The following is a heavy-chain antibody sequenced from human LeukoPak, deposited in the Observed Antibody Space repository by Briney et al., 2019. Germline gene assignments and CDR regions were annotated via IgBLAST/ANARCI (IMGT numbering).Heavy chain of an antibody. CDR2: VYYSGST. J-gene: IGHJ5*01. D-gene: IGHD2-2*01. CDR3: ASSPRLTTSWFLFDS. CDR1: GGSISGYY. V-gene: IGHV4-59*08. Sequence: PSETLSLTCTVSGGSISGYYWTWIRQPPGKGLEWIGYVYYSGSTNYNPSLKTRLHLSVDTSKNRFSLKLSSVTAADTAVYYCASSPRLTTSWFLFDSWGHGTLVTASS.